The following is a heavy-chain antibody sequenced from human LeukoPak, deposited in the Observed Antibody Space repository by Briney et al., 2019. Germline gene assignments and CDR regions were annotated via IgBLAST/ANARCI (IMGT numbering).Heavy chain of an antibody. CDR2: IYPGDSDT. CDR3: TRIRGAVVAATPLWFDP. D-gene: IGHD2-15*01. CDR1: GYNFADNW. J-gene: IGHJ5*02. V-gene: IGHV5-51*01. Sequence: KAGESLKISCKGSGYNFADNWIGWVRQIPGKGLEWMGIIYPGDSDTRYSPSFQGQVTFSADKSISTAYLQWSSLKASDTAMYYCTRIRGAVVAATPLWFDPWGQGTLATVSS.